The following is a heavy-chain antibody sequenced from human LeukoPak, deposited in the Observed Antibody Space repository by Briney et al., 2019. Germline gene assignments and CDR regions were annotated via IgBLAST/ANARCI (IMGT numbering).Heavy chain of an antibody. Sequence: GGSLRLSCAASGLTFSSNAMTWVRQAPGKGLECVSAITGSGGTTYYADSVKGRFTISRDNSKNTLNLQMNSLRAEDTAVYYCAKAYGTSGYYQLPIDFWGQGTLVTVSS. V-gene: IGHV3-23*01. D-gene: IGHD3-22*01. CDR2: ITGSGGTT. CDR1: GLTFSSNA. J-gene: IGHJ4*02. CDR3: AKAYGTSGYYQLPIDF.